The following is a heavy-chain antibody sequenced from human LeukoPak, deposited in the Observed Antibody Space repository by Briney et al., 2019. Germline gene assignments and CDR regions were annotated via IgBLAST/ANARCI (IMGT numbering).Heavy chain of an antibody. D-gene: IGHD3-10*01. CDR1: GFTFDDYT. Sequence: GGSLRLSCAASGFTFDDYTMHWVRQAPGKGLEWVSLISWDDGSTYFADSVKGRFTISRDNNKNSLYLQMNSLRTEDTALYYCASGANYGSGIRYWGQGTLVTASS. CDR3: ASGANYGSGIRY. CDR2: ISWDDGST. J-gene: IGHJ4*02. V-gene: IGHV3-43*01.